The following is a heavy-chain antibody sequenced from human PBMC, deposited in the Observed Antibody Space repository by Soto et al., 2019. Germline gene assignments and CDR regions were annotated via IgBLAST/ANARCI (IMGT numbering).Heavy chain of an antibody. CDR2: IDHSGST. Sequence: QVQLQQWGAGLLKPSETLSLTCAVYGGSFSGYYWSWIRQPPGKGLEWIEEIDHSGSTNYNPSLKSRVTISVDTSKKQVSLKLISVTAADTAVYYCARGLEAGTTTISHRRVSNWFDPWGQGTLVTVSS. D-gene: IGHD6-13*01. J-gene: IGHJ5*02. CDR3: ARGLEAGTTTISHRRVSNWFDP. CDR1: GGSFSGYY. V-gene: IGHV4-34*01.